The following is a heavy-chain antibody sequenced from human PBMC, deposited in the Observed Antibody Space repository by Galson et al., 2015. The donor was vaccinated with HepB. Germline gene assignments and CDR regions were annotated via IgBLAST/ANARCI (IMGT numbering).Heavy chain of an antibody. CDR2: ISSSSSYI. CDR1: GFTFSSYS. CDR3: ARGGVAAAGTMCFDY. J-gene: IGHJ4*02. D-gene: IGHD6-13*01. V-gene: IGHV3-21*01. Sequence: SLRLSCAASGFTFSSYSMNWVRQAPGKGLEWVSSISSSSSYIYYADSVKGRFTISRDNAKNSLYLQMNSLRAEDTAVYYCARGGVAAAGTMCFDYWGQGTLVTVSS.